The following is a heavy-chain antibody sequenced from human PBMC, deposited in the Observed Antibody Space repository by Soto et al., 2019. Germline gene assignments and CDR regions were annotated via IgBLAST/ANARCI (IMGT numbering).Heavy chain of an antibody. CDR1: GGSISSGDYY. D-gene: IGHD4-17*01. J-gene: IGHJ4*02. V-gene: IGHV4-30-4*01. Sequence: SETLSLTCTVSGGSISSGDYYWSWIRQPPGKGLEWIGHIHYSPSLKSRVTLSVDTSKNLFSLRLTSVTAADTAVYYCARLQETTASYYFDFWGQGALVTVSS. CDR2: IHYS. CDR3: ARLQETTASYYFDF.